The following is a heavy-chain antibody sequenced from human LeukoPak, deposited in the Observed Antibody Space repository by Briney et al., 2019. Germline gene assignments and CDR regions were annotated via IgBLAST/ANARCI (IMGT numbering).Heavy chain of an antibody. D-gene: IGHD1-26*01. CDR1: GFTFDDYA. CDR3: AKVLAVGANHDAFDI. Sequence: GRSPRLSCAASGFTFDDYAMHWVRQAPGKGLKWVSGISWNCGSIGYADSVKGPITISRDNAKNSLYLQMNSLRAEDTALYYCAKVLAVGANHDAFDIWGQGTMVTVSS. V-gene: IGHV3-9*01. J-gene: IGHJ3*02. CDR2: ISWNCGSI.